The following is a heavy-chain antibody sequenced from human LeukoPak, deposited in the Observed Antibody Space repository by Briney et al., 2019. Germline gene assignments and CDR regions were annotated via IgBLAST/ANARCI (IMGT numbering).Heavy chain of an antibody. Sequence: SETLSLTCTVSGGSISSGSYYWSWIRQPAGKGLEWIGRVYTSGTTNYNPSLKSRVTISLDTSKNQFSLRLTSVTAADTAVYYCARQTGSGLFILPGGQGTLVTVSS. CDR3: ARQTGSGLFILP. J-gene: IGHJ4*02. CDR2: VYTSGTT. D-gene: IGHD3/OR15-3a*01. V-gene: IGHV4-61*02. CDR1: GGSISSGSYY.